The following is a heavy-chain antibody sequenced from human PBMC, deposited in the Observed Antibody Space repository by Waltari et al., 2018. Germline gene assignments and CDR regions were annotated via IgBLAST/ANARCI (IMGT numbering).Heavy chain of an antibody. CDR3: ARGTRDYYGMDV. Sequence: QLQLQESGPGLVKPSKTLSLTCTVSGGSISSSSYYWGWIRQPPGKGLEWIGSIYYSGSTYYNPSLKSRVTISVDTSKNQFSLKLSSVTAADTAVYYSARGTRDYYGMDVWGQGTTVTVSS. J-gene: IGHJ6*02. D-gene: IGHD2-2*01. V-gene: IGHV4-39*07. CDR2: IYYSGST. CDR1: GGSISSSSYY.